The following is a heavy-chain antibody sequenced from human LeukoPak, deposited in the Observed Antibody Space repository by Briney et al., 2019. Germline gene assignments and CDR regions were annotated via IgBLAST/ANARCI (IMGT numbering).Heavy chain of an antibody. D-gene: IGHD5-18*01. CDR1: GYTFTSYY. CDR2: IIPIFGTA. Sequence: VASVKVSCKASGYTFTSYYMLWVRQAPGQGLEWMGGIIPIFGTANYAQKFQGRVTITTDESTSTAYMELSSLRSEDTAVYYCAILGQRGYSYGFHYWGQGTLVTVSS. V-gene: IGHV1-69*05. J-gene: IGHJ4*02. CDR3: AILGQRGYSYGFHY.